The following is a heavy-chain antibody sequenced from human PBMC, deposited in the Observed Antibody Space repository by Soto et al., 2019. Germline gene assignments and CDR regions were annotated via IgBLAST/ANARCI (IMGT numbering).Heavy chain of an antibody. CDR2: IKSKTDGGTT. D-gene: IGHD3-3*01. CDR3: TTDLAAVRFLEWLYPRVSY. Sequence: GGSLRLSCAASGFTFSNAWMSWVRQAPGKGLEWVGRIKSKTDGGTTDYAAPVKGRFTISREDSKNTLYLQMNSLKTEDTAVYYCTTDLAAVRFLEWLYPRVSYWGQGTLVTVSS. J-gene: IGHJ4*02. V-gene: IGHV3-15*01. CDR1: GFTFSNAW.